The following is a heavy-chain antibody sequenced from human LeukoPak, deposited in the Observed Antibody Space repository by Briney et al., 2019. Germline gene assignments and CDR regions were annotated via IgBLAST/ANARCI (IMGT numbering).Heavy chain of an antibody. CDR2: INPNSGGT. CDR3: AASIVGATSDYYYYMDV. D-gene: IGHD1-26*01. Sequence: ASVKVSCKASGYTFTGYYMHWVRQAPGQGLEWMGWINPNSGGTNYAQKFQGRVTMTRDTSISTAYMELSRLRSDDTAVYYCAASIVGATSDYYYYMDVWGKGTTVTISS. J-gene: IGHJ6*03. CDR1: GYTFTGYY. V-gene: IGHV1-2*02.